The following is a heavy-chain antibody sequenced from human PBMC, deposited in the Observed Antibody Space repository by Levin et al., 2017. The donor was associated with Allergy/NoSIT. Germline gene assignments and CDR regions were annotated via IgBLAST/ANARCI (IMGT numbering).Heavy chain of an antibody. CDR1: GYTFTGYY. CDR3: ARDGGAQYCSSTSCYLWDY. Sequence: GESLKISCKASGYTFTGYYMHWVRQAPGQGLEWMGWINPNSGGTNYAQKFQGRVTMTRDTSISTAYMELSRLRSDDTAVYYCARDGGAQYCSSTSCYLWDYWGQGTLVTVSS. V-gene: IGHV1-2*02. D-gene: IGHD2-2*01. CDR2: INPNSGGT. J-gene: IGHJ4*02.